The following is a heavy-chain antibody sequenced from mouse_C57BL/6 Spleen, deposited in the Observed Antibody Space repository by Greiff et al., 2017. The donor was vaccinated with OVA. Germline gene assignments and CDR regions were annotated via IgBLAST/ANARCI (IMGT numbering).Heavy chain of an antibody. CDR3: ARLYYYGSSSYWYFDV. D-gene: IGHD1-1*01. Sequence: EVMLVESGGGLVQPGGSLKLSCAASGIDFSRYWMSWVRRAPGKGLEWIGEINPDSSTINYAPSLKDKFIISRDNAKNTLYLQMSKVRSEDTALYYCARLYYYGSSSYWYFDVWGTGTTVTVSS. J-gene: IGHJ1*03. V-gene: IGHV4-1*01. CDR1: GIDFSRYW. CDR2: INPDSSTI.